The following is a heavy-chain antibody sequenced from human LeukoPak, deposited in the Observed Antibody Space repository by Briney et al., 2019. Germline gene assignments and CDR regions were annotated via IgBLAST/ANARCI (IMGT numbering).Heavy chain of an antibody. Sequence: GGSLRLSCAASGFTFSSYSMNWVRQAPGKGLEWVSSISSSSSYIYYADSVKGRFTISRDNAKNSLYLQMNSLRAGDTAVYYCARDPEVLLWFGESKSGMDVWGKGTTVTVSS. CDR2: ISSSSSYI. J-gene: IGHJ6*04. CDR1: GFTFSSYS. V-gene: IGHV3-21*01. CDR3: ARDPEVLLWFGESKSGMDV. D-gene: IGHD3-10*01.